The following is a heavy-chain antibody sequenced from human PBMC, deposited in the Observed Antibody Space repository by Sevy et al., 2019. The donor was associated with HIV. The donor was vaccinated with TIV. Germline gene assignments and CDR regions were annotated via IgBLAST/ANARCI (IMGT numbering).Heavy chain of an antibody. CDR3: AKEGYYYDSHSADWFDP. Sequence: GGSLRLSCAASGFNFSPYAIHWVRQPPGKGLEWVAVISKDGNNKEYADSVKGRFTISRDNSKNTLYLQMNSLRAEDTAVYFCAKEGYYYDSHSADWFDPWGQGTLVTVSS. CDR1: GFNFSPYA. D-gene: IGHD3-22*01. J-gene: IGHJ5*02. V-gene: IGHV3-30*04. CDR2: ISKDGNNK.